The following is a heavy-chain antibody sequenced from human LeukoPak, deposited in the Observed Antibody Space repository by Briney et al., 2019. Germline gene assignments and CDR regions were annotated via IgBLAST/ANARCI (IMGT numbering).Heavy chain of an antibody. D-gene: IGHD3-22*01. J-gene: IGHJ4*02. CDR1: GITLSNYG. Sequence: GGSLRLSCAVSGITLSNYGMSWVRQAPGKGLEWVAGLSGSGGGTNYADSVQGRFTISRDNPKNTLYLQMNSLRAEDTAVYFCAKRGVVIRVILVGYHKEAYYFDSWGQGALVTVSS. CDR2: LSGSGGGT. CDR3: AKRGVVIRVILVGYHKEAYYFDS. V-gene: IGHV3-23*01.